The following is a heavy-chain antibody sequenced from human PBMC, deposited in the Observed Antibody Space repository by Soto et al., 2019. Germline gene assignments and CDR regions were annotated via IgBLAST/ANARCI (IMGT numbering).Heavy chain of an antibody. J-gene: IGHJ6*02. D-gene: IGHD6-13*01. CDR2: IYYSGST. Sequence: KPSETLSLTCTVSGGSISSSSYYWGWIRQPPGKGLEWIGSIYYSGSTYYNPSLKSRVTISVDTSKNQFSLKLSSVTAADTAVYYCAKRSSVAGPNYCMDVWGQGTTVTVSS. CDR3: AKRSSVAGPNYCMDV. V-gene: IGHV4-39*01. CDR1: GGSISSSSYY.